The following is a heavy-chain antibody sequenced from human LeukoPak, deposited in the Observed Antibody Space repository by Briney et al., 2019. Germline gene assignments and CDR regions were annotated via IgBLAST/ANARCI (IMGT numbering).Heavy chain of an antibody. Sequence: GGSLRPSCAASGFTFSSYAMHWVRQAPGKGLEWVAVISYDGSNKYYADSVKGRFTISRDNSKNTLYLQMNSLRAEDTAVYYCARDLGPLDYWGQGTLVTVSS. CDR1: GFTFSSYA. V-gene: IGHV3-30*04. CDR3: ARDLGPLDY. CDR2: ISYDGSNK. J-gene: IGHJ4*02.